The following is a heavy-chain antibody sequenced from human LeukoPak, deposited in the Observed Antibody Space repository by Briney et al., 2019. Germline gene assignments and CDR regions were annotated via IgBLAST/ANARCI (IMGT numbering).Heavy chain of an antibody. CDR1: GFSFTSYW. Sequence: GGSVRLSCAASGFSFTSYWMHWVRQAPGKGLVWVSCINTDGSGTTYADSVKGRFTISRDNAKNTLYLQMNGLRAEDTAVYYCTRAYDSGTYSSFDYWGQGTLVTVTS. CDR2: INTDGSGT. CDR3: TRAYDSGTYSSFDY. D-gene: IGHD3-10*01. J-gene: IGHJ4*02. V-gene: IGHV3-74*01.